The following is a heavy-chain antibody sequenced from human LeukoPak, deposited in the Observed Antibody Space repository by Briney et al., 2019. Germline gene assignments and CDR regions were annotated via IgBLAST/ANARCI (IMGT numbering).Heavy chain of an antibody. CDR3: VRTPPNWGFDY. V-gene: IGHV1-8*01. CDR2: MSPNSGDT. D-gene: IGHD7-27*01. Sequence: ASVKVSCKASGYTFTTHDINWVRQATGQGLEWLGWMSPNSGDTGYAQKFQGRVTMTSDSSISTAYMELSSLRSEDTAIYYCVRTPPNWGFDYWGQGTLVTVS. J-gene: IGHJ4*02. CDR1: GYTFTTHD.